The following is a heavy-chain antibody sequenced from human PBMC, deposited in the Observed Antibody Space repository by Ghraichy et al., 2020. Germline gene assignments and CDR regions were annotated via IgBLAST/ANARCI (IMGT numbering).Heavy chain of an antibody. D-gene: IGHD6-6*01. J-gene: IGHJ4*02. CDR2: INHSGTT. CDR3: ASLGRITIGQLVRSEE. Sequence: SETLSLTCAVYGGPFTGYYWSWVRQPPGQGLEWIGEINHSGTTIYKPSLKGRVTISVDTSKNQFSLRLTSLTAADTAVYYCASLGRITIGQLVRSEEWGKGTLVTGSS. CDR1: GGPFTGYY. V-gene: IGHV4-34*01.